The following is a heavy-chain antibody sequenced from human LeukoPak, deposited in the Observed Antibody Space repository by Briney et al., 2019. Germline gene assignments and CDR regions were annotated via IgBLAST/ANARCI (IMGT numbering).Heavy chain of an antibody. J-gene: IGHJ6*02. D-gene: IGHD6-19*01. Sequence: TGGSLRLSCAASGFTFSSYSMNWVRQAPGKGLEWVSSISSSSSYIYYADSVKGRFTISRDNAKNSLYLQMNSLRAEDTAVYYCARGEFSGWYVVYYYGMDVWGQGTTVTVSS. CDR1: GFTFSSYS. V-gene: IGHV3-21*01. CDR2: ISSSSSYI. CDR3: ARGEFSGWYVVYYYGMDV.